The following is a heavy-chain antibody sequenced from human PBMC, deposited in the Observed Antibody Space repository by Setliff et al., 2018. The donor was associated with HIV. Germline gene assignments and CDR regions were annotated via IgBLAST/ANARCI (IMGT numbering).Heavy chain of an antibody. D-gene: IGHD6-19*01. CDR2: IRNKFNSLAT. CDR1: GFTFSTYA. CDR3: ATNVRVPGSSLDS. J-gene: IGHJ1*01. V-gene: IGHV3-73*01. Sequence: GGSLRLSCAASGFTFSTYAMSWVRQASGKGLEWVGRIRNKFNSLATQYGESLEGRFTISRDDSKNTAYLQMRSLKTDDTAVYFCATNVRVPGSSLDSWGPGSLVTVSS.